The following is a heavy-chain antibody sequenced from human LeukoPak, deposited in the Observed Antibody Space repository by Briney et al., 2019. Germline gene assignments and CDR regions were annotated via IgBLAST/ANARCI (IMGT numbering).Heavy chain of an antibody. Sequence: PGGSLRLSCAASGFTFSSYEMSWVRQAPGKGLEWVSYISSNGSTIYYADSVKGRFTISRENAKNSLYLQMNSLRAEDTAVYYCARDRRGPLQFNAFDIWGQGTMVTVSS. CDR3: ARDRRGPLQFNAFDI. V-gene: IGHV3-48*03. CDR1: GFTFSSYE. CDR2: ISSNGSTI. J-gene: IGHJ3*02. D-gene: IGHD5-24*01.